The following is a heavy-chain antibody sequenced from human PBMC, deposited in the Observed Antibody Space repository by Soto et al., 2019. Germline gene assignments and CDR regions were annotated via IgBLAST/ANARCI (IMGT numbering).Heavy chain of an antibody. J-gene: IGHJ5*02. CDR3: ARGRQLWWFDP. CDR2: IYYSGST. CDR1: GGSISSSSYY. D-gene: IGHD6-13*01. Sequence: QLQLQESGPGLVKPSETLSLTCTVPGGSISSSSYYWGWIRQPPGKGLEWIGSIYYSGSTYYNPSLKSRVTISVDTSKNQFSLKLSSVTAADTAVYYCARGRQLWWFDPWGQGTLVTVSS. V-gene: IGHV4-39*01.